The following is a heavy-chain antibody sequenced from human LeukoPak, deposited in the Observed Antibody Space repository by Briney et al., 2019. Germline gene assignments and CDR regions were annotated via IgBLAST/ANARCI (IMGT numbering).Heavy chain of an antibody. D-gene: IGHD6-19*01. CDR1: GFTFSDYY. V-gene: IGHV3-11*01. Sequence: PGGSLRLSCAASGFTFSDYYMSWIRQAPGKGLEWVSYISSSGSTIYYADSVKGRFTISRDNAKNSLYLQMNSLRAEDTAVYYCARAREAVAHPDAFDIWGQGTMVTVSS. CDR3: ARAREAVAHPDAFDI. J-gene: IGHJ3*02. CDR2: ISSSGSTI.